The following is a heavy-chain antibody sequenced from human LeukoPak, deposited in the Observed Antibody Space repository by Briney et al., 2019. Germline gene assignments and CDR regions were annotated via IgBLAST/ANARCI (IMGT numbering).Heavy chain of an antibody. D-gene: IGHD4/OR15-4a*01. Sequence: SETLSLTCAVYGGSFSGYYWSWIRNPPGKGLEWIGEINHSGSTNYNPSLKSRVTISVDTSKNQFSLKLSSVTAADTAVYYCATWRTIAWFDPWGQGTLVTVSS. CDR2: INHSGST. V-gene: IGHV4-34*01. CDR1: GGSFSGYY. J-gene: IGHJ5*02. CDR3: ATWRTIAWFDP.